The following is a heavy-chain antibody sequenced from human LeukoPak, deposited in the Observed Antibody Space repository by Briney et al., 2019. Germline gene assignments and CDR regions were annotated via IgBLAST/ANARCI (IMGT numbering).Heavy chain of an antibody. CDR3: ARDSLGWTHDY. V-gene: IGHV3-74*01. D-gene: IGHD7-27*01. CDR1: GFTFSKYW. CDR2: INGDGSST. J-gene: IGHJ4*02. Sequence: PGGSLRLSCAASGFTFSKYWMNWVRQVPGKGLEWVSRINGDGSSTNYAASVKGRVTISRDNANNTLFLQMNSLTAEDAAVYYCARDSLGWTHDYWGPGTLVTVSS.